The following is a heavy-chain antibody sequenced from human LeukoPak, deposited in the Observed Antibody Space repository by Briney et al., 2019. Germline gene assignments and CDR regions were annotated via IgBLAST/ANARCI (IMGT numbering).Heavy chain of an antibody. J-gene: IGHJ3*02. CDR1: GFTFSSYG. V-gene: IGHV3-30*02. D-gene: IGHD1-26*01. Sequence: GGSLRLSCAASGFTFSSYGMHWVRQAPGKAPEWVAFIHYDGSNKYYADSVKGRFTISRDNSKNTLYLQMNSLRAEDTAVYYCAKVKSYHAFDIWGQGIMVTVSS. CDR2: IHYDGSNK. CDR3: AKVKSYHAFDI.